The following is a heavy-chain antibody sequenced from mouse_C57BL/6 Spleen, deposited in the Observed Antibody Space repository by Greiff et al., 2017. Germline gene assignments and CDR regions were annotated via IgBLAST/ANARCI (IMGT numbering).Heavy chain of an antibody. CDR3: ARDYGSTPDV. V-gene: IGHV1-69*01. CDR2: IDPSDSYT. D-gene: IGHD1-1*01. CDR1: GYTFTSYW. Sequence: QVQLQQPGAELVMPGASVKLSCTASGYTFTSYWMHWVKQRPGQGLEWIGEIDPSDSYTNYNQKFKGKSTLTVDKSSSTAYMQLSSLTSEDSAVYYCARDYGSTPDVWGTGTTVTVSS. J-gene: IGHJ1*03.